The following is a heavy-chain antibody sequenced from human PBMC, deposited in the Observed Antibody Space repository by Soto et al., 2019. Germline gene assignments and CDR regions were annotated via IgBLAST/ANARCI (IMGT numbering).Heavy chain of an antibody. CDR1: GYILTAYS. D-gene: IGHD2-15*01. V-gene: IGHV1-46*01. CDR2: VNPSGGST. J-gene: IGHJ1*01. CDR3: AREENCSDGTCYSEYFQR. Sequence: GASVKVSCKASGYILTAYSMHWVRQAPGQGLEWMGVVNPSGGSTNYAQKFQGRITMTRDTSTSTVYMDLSSLTSEDTAVYYCAREENCSDGTCYSEYFQRWGQGTLVTVSS.